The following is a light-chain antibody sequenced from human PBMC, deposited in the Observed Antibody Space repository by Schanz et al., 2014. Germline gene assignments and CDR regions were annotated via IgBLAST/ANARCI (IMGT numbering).Light chain of an antibody. Sequence: DIQMTQSPSSLSASVGDRVTITCRASQSISSYLNWYQQKPGKAPKLLISAASSLQSGVPSRFSGSGSGSGTDFTLTISSLQTDDFATYYCQQSYSTPLITCGQGTRLEIK. CDR2: AAS. V-gene: IGKV1-39*01. CDR1: QSISSY. J-gene: IGKJ5*01. CDR3: QQSYSTPLIT.